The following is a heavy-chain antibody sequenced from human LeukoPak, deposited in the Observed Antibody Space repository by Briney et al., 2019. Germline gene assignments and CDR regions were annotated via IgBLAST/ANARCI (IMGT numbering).Heavy chain of an antibody. V-gene: IGHV4-59*08. CDR2: VYNSGST. D-gene: IGHD1-1*01. Sequence: PSETLSLTCTVSGGSLSGFFRSWIRQPPGKGLEWIGYVYNSGSTDYNPSLRSRVTISEDRSNNQFSLKLNFVTAADTAVYYCARASPNWNPPYYWGQGTLVTVSS. CDR3: ARASPNWNPPYY. CDR1: GGSLSGFF. J-gene: IGHJ4*02.